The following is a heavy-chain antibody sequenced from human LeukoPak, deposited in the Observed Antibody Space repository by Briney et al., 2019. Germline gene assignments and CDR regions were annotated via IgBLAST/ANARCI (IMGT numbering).Heavy chain of an antibody. J-gene: IGHJ4*02. CDR1: GFTFSSYG. Sequence: GGSLRLSCAASGFTFSSYGMHWVRQAPGKGLEWVAVISYDGSNKYYADSVKGRFTISRDNSKNTLYLQMNSLRAEDTAVYYCAKDTESSGWRSVFDYWGQGTLVTVSS. V-gene: IGHV3-30*18. CDR2: ISYDGSNK. D-gene: IGHD6-19*01. CDR3: AKDTESSGWRSVFDY.